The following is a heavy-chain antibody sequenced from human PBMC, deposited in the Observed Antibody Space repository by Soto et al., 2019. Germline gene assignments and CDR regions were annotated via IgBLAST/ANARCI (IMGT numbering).Heavy chain of an antibody. J-gene: IGHJ6*02. CDR1: CGSVSSFY. V-gene: IGHV4-59*02. CDR2: IYYSGST. Sequence: SQPLRLTSTVSCGSVSSFYWSCIWQPQGKGLEWIGYIYYSGSTNYNPSLKSRVTISVDASKNQFSLKLSSVTAADTALYYCARDKDSGYGYGLDYYYGMDVWGQGTTVTVSS. CDR3: ARDKDSGYGYGLDYYYGMDV. D-gene: IGHD5-18*01.